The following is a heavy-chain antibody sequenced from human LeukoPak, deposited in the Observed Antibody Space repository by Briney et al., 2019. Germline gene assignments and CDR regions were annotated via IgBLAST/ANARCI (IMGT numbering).Heavy chain of an antibody. CDR2: ISYDGSNK. J-gene: IGHJ2*01. V-gene: IGHV3-30*03. CDR1: GFTFSSYG. CDR3: ARGLRYCSSTNCYRPNYWYFDL. D-gene: IGHD2-2*01. Sequence: PGGSLRLSCAASGFTFSSYGMHWVRQAPGKGLEWVAVISYDGSNKYYADSVKGRFTISRDNSKNTLYLQMNSLRAEDTAVYYCARGLRYCSSTNCYRPNYWYFDLWGRGTLVTVSS.